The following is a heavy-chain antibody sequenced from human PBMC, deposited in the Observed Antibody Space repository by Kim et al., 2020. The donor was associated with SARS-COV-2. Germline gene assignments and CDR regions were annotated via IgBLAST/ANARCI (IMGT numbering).Heavy chain of an antibody. J-gene: IGHJ6*02. CDR3: AKVWTSGYSSRWSGEFLYGMAV. D-gene: IGHD6-13*01. V-gene: IGHV3-30*18. CDR2: ISNDGSNK. CDR1: RFTFSRYG. Sequence: GGSLRLSCSASRFTFSRYGMHWVRQAPGKGLEWVAVISNDGSNKYYADSVKGRFTISRDNSKNTLYLQMNSLRPEDTAVYYCAKVWTSGYSSRWSGEFLYGMAVWGQGTTVTVSS.